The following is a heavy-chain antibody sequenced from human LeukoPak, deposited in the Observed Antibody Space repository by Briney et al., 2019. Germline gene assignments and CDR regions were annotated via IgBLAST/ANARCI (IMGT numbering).Heavy chain of an antibody. Sequence: SETLSLTCTVSGYSISSGYYWGWIRQPPGKGLKWIGSISHSGSTYYNPSLKSRVTISVDTSKNQFSLKLSSVTAADTAVYYCARDPRRRRWLQTHNWFDPWGQGTLVTVSS. CDR1: GYSISSGYY. CDR3: ARDPRRRRWLQTHNWFDP. V-gene: IGHV4-38-2*02. D-gene: IGHD5-24*01. CDR2: ISHSGST. J-gene: IGHJ5*02.